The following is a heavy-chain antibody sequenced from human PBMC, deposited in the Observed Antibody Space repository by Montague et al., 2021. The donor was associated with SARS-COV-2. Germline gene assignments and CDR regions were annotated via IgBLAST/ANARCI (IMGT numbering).Heavy chain of an antibody. J-gene: IGHJ2*01. CDR2: IYTSGST. V-gene: IGHV4-4*07. CDR1: GGSISSYY. Sequence: SETLSLTCTVSGGSISSYYWSWIRQPPGKGLEWIGRIYTSGSTNYNPSLKSRVTMSVDTSKNQFSLKLSSVTAADTAVYYCARGLDYYDFWRVYYPAYWYFDLWGRGTLVTVSS. CDR3: ARGLDYYDFWRVYYPAYWYFDL. D-gene: IGHD3-3*01.